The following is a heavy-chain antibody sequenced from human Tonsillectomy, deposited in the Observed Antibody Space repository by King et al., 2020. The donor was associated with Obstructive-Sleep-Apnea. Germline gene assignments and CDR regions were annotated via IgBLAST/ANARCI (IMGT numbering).Heavy chain of an antibody. V-gene: IGHV3-30*02. CDR3: AKEMEGITVIPVLTNTGAREPWSPSPQYYYYAMDV. J-gene: IGHJ6*02. D-gene: IGHD3-22*01. Sequence: VQLVESGGGVVQPGGSLRLSCAASGFTFSRYGMHWVRQAPGKGLEWVAFIQFDGSNKYYGDSVKGRFTISRDNSKNTLFLQMNSLRPEDTALYYCAKEMEGITVIPVLTNTGAREPWSPSPQYYYYAMDVWGQGTTVTVSS. CDR2: IQFDGSNK. CDR1: GFTFSRYG.